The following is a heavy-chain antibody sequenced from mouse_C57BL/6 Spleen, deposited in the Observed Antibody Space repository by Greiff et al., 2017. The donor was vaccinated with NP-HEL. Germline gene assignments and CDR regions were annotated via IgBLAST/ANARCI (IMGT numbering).Heavy chain of an antibody. J-gene: IGHJ3*01. CDR1: GYSFTSYW. Sequence: QVQLKQPGAELVKPGASVKLSCKASGYSFTSYWMHWVKQRPGQGLEWIGMIHPNSGSTNYNEKFKSKATLTVDKSSSTAYMQLSSLTSEDSAVYYCSRVCGSSYWFAYWGKGTLVTVSA. D-gene: IGHD1-1*01. CDR3: SRVCGSSYWFAY. CDR2: IHPNSGST. V-gene: IGHV1-64*01.